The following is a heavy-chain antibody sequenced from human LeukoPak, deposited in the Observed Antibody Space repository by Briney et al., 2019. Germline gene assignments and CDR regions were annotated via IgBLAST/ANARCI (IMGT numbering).Heavy chain of an antibody. CDR1: GGSISSYY. CDR3: ASSPTDCSGGSCYNWFDP. D-gene: IGHD2-15*01. V-gene: IGHV4-59*01. CDR2: IYYSGST. Sequence: SETLSLTCTGSGGSISSYYWSWIRQPPGKGLEWIGYIYYSGSTNYNPSLKSRVTISVDTSKNQFSLKLSSVTAADTAVYYCASSPTDCSGGSCYNWFDPWGQGTLVTVSS. J-gene: IGHJ5*02.